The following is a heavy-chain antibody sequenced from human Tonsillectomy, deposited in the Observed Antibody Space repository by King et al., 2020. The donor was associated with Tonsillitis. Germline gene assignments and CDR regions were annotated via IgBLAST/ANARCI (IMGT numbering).Heavy chain of an antibody. Sequence: VQLVESGGGVVQPGRSLRLSCAASGFTFSTYDMHWVRQAPGKGLEWVAVMWYDGSNQYYADSVKGRFTISRDNSKNTLYLQMNSLRAEDTAVYYCARVLDKKYSSAWYHIDYWGQGTLVTVSS. CDR1: GFTFSTYD. V-gene: IGHV3-33*08. J-gene: IGHJ4*02. CDR3: ARVLDKKYSSAWYHIDY. D-gene: IGHD6-19*01. CDR2: MWYDGSNQ.